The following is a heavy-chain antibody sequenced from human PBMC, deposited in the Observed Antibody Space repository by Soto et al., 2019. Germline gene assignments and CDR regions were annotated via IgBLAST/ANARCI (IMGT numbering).Heavy chain of an antibody. J-gene: IGHJ4*02. Sequence: ASVKVSCKASGFTFTSYDINWVRQATGQGLEWMGWMNPNSGNTAYAQKFQGRVTMTRDTSISTAYMELSSLRSDDTALYYCARGVYGSGSYLLDFWGQGTLVTVSS. CDR2: MNPNSGNT. CDR3: ARGVYGSGSYLLDF. CDR1: GFTFTSYD. V-gene: IGHV1-8*01. D-gene: IGHD3-10*01.